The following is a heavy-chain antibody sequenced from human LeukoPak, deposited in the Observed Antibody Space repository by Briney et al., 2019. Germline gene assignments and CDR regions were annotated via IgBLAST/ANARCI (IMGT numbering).Heavy chain of an antibody. CDR1: GYTFTTYH. J-gene: IGHJ4*02. Sequence: ASVKVSCKASGYTFTTYHINWVRQAPGQGLEWMGIINPSGDSTSYAQEFQGRVTMTRDTSTSTVYMELSSLRSEDTAVYYCASVLYCGADCYSGRYFFDYWGQGTLVTVSS. CDR2: INPSGDST. D-gene: IGHD2-21*02. CDR3: ASVLYCGADCYSGRYFFDY. V-gene: IGHV1-46*01.